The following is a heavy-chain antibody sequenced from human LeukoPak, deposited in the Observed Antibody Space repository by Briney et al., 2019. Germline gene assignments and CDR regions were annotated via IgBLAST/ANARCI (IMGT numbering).Heavy chain of an antibody. Sequence: GGSLRLSCVASGFTVSDHYLDWVRQAPGKGLEWVGLIRKKSDRYTTEYAASVKGRFTISRDDSTNSVYLRMSSLKSEDTAVYYCADIGGGGSNTRWGEGTVVTVSS. CDR2: IRKKSDRYTT. CDR3: ADIGGGGSNTR. CDR1: GFTVSDHY. J-gene: IGHJ1*01. V-gene: IGHV3-72*01. D-gene: IGHD2-15*01.